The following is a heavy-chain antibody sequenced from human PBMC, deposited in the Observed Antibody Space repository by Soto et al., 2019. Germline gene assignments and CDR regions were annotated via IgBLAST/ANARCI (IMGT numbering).Heavy chain of an antibody. Sequence: SETLSLTCAVYGGSFSGYYWSWIRQPPGKGLEWIGEINHSGSTNYNPSLKSRVTISVDTSKNQFSLKLSSVTAADTAVYYCASGTVVAATMTVFDIWGQGTMVTVSS. CDR3: ASGTVVAATMTVFDI. D-gene: IGHD2-15*01. CDR2: INHSGST. V-gene: IGHV4-34*01. CDR1: GGSFSGYY. J-gene: IGHJ3*02.